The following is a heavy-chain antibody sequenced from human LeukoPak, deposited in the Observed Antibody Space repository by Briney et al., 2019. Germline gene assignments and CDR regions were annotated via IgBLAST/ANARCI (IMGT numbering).Heavy chain of an antibody. Sequence: ASVKVSCKASGYTFTSYDINWVRQATGQGLEWMGWVNPNSGNTGYAQKFQGRVTMTRNTSISTAYMELSSLRSEDTAVYYCARKAVNNWNDADYWGQGTLVTVSS. J-gene: IGHJ4*02. D-gene: IGHD1-20*01. CDR2: VNPNSGNT. CDR1: GYTFTSYD. V-gene: IGHV1-8*01. CDR3: ARKAVNNWNDADY.